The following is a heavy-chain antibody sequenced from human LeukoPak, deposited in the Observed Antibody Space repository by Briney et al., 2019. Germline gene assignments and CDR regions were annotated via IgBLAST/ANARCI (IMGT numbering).Heavy chain of an antibody. CDR2: IRSKAYGGTT. CDR1: GFTFGDYA. D-gene: IGHD2-2*01. CDR3: TRDSSWEVDAFDI. V-gene: IGHV3-49*03. Sequence: GGSLRLSCTASGFTFGDYAMSWFRQAPGKGLEWIGFIRSKAYGGTTEYAASVKGRFTISRDDPKSIAYLQMNSLKTEDTAVYYCTRDSSWEVDAFDIWGQGTMVTVSS. J-gene: IGHJ3*02.